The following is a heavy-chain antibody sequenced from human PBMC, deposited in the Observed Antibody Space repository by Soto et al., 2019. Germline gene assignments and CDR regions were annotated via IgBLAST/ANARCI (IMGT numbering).Heavy chain of an antibody. CDR3: ARGGRDSSSSWYYYYYGMDV. V-gene: IGHV1-18*01. Sequence: ASVKVSCKASGYTFTSYGISWVRQAPGQGLEWMGWISAYNGNTNYAQKLQGRVTMTTDTSTSTAYMELRSLRSDDTAVYYCARGGRDSSSSWYYYYYGMDVWGQGTTVTVSS. J-gene: IGHJ6*02. CDR1: GYTFTSYG. CDR2: ISAYNGNT. D-gene: IGHD6-6*01.